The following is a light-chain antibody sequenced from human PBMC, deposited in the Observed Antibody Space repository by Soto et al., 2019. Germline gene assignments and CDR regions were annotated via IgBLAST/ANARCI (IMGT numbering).Light chain of an antibody. V-gene: IGKV3-11*01. CDR1: QSVSSY. CDR3: QQRSNWPRYT. CDR2: DAS. Sequence: EIVLTQSPATLSLSPGERATLSCRASQSVSSYLAWYQQKPGQAPRLLIYDASNRATGITARFSGSGSGTDFTLTISSLEPEECAVSYCQQRSNWPRYTVGQGTKLEIK. J-gene: IGKJ2*01.